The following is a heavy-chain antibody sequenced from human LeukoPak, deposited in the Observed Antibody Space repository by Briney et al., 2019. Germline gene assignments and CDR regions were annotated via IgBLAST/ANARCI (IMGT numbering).Heavy chain of an antibody. CDR2: ISYDGSGQ. J-gene: IGHJ4*02. D-gene: IGHD6-19*01. Sequence: PGRSLRLSCAASGFTFSSYAMHWVGQAPGKGLEWLALISYDGSGQYYTESVKGRFTISRDNSKNTLYLQVNSLRVEDTAVYYCARANRPFHTSGWYKDYWGQGTLVTVSS. CDR3: ARANRPFHTSGWYKDY. V-gene: IGHV3-30-3*01. CDR1: GFTFSSYA.